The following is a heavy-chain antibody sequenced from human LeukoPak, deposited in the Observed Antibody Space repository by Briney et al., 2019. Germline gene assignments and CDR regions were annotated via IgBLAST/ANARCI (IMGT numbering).Heavy chain of an antibody. V-gene: IGHV4-59*08. D-gene: IGHD6-19*01. CDR1: GGSISSYY. J-gene: IGHJ3*02. Sequence: SETLSLTCTVAGGSISSYYWSWIRQPPGKGLEWIGYIYYSGSTNYNPSLKSRVTMSVDTPKNHFSLMVTSVTAADTAVYYCARHLTFGFGSGDAFDIWGQGVMVTVSS. CDR3: ARHLTFGFGSGDAFDI. CDR2: IYYSGST.